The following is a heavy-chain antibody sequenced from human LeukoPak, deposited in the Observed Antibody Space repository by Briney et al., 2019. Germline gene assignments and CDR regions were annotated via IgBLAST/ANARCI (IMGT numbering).Heavy chain of an antibody. V-gene: IGHV4-39*01. CDR1: GGSISSSNYY. CDR3: ARQIGAPGFDY. D-gene: IGHD3-10*01. Sequence: SETLSLTCTVSGGSISSSNYYWGWIRQPPGKGLEWIGSIYQSGNTYYNPSLKSRVTIFVDTAKNQFSLRLNSVTAADTAVYYCARQIGAPGFDYWGQGTLITVSS. CDR2: IYQSGNT. J-gene: IGHJ4*02.